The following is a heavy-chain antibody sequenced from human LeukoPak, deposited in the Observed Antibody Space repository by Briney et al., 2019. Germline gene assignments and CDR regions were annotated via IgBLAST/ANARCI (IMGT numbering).Heavy chain of an antibody. Sequence: SVKVSCKASGDTFTSYGISWVRQAPGQGLEWMGGIIPIFGTANYAQKFQGRVTITTDESTSTAYMELSSLRSEDTAVYYCARTKGFWSGKEVEYYFDYWGQGTLVTVSS. J-gene: IGHJ4*02. D-gene: IGHD3-3*01. CDR1: GDTFTSYG. V-gene: IGHV1-69*05. CDR3: ARTKGFWSGKEVEYYFDY. CDR2: IIPIFGTA.